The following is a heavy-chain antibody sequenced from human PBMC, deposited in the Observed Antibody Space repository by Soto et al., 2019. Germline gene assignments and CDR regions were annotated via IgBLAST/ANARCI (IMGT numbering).Heavy chain of an antibody. J-gene: IGHJ6*02. CDR2: ISYDGSNK. CDR3: AKRYSSSWDPEHDYYYYGMDV. Sequence: AWGALRLSCAASGFTFSSYGLPLGRQAPGKGLEWGAVISYDGSNKYYADSVKGRFTISRDNSKNTLYLQMNSLRAEDTAVYYCAKRYSSSWDPEHDYYYYGMDVWGQGTTVTVSS. V-gene: IGHV3-30*18. CDR1: GFTFSSYG. D-gene: IGHD6-13*01.